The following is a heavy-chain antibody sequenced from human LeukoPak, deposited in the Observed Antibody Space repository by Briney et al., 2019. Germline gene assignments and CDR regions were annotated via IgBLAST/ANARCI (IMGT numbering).Heavy chain of an antibody. CDR2: ISVDGGST. J-gene: IGHJ4*02. Sequence: PGGSLRLSCVASGLNFDDSAMHWVRQAPGKGLDWVSLISVDGGSTFSADSVKGRFTISRDNSKNSLYLQMNSLRSEDTAMYYCAKESGKFDYWGQGTLVAVSS. V-gene: IGHV3-43*02. CDR3: AKESGKFDY. CDR1: GLNFDDSA.